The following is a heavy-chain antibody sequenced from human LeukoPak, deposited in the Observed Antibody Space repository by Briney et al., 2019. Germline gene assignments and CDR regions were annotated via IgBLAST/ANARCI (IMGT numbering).Heavy chain of an antibody. CDR2: ISYDGRES. V-gene: IGHV3-30*14. Sequence: GRSLRLSCAASGFSLSSYATHWVRQAPGKGLEWVAVISYDGRESYYADSVKGRFTISRDTSKNTLYLQMNSLRAEDTAVYYCARDGGSLRYFDWLSSPGGLYYYYYMDVWGKGTTVTVSS. J-gene: IGHJ6*03. CDR3: ARDGGSLRYFDWLSSPGGLYYYYYMDV. D-gene: IGHD3-9*01. CDR1: GFSLSSYA.